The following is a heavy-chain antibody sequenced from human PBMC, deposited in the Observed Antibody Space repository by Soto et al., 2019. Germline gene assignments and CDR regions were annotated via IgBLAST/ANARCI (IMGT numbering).Heavy chain of an antibody. CDR1: GYTFTSYG. D-gene: IGHD2-2*01. CDR3: ATDPHCSSTSCYYYYGMDV. V-gene: IGHV1-18*01. Sequence: ASVKVSCKASGYTFTSYGISWVRQAPGQGLDWMGWISAYNGNTNYAQKLQGRVTMTTDTSTSTAYMELRSLRSDDTAVYYCATDPHCSSTSCYYYYGMDVWGQGTTVTVSS. CDR2: ISAYNGNT. J-gene: IGHJ6*02.